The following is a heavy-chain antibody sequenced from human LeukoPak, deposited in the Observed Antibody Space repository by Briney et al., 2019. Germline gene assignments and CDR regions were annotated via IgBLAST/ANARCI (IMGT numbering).Heavy chain of an antibody. V-gene: IGHV1-2*06. J-gene: IGHJ4*02. CDR3: ARGDYDTSGYKFDY. CDR1: GYTFTGYY. D-gene: IGHD3-22*01. Sequence: ASVKVSCKASGYTFTGYYMHWVRQAPGQGLEWMGRIIPNSGGTNSGQKFQGRLTMTRDTSISTAYMELNRLSSDDTAVYYCARGDYDTSGYKFDYWGQGTLVTVSS. CDR2: IIPNSGGT.